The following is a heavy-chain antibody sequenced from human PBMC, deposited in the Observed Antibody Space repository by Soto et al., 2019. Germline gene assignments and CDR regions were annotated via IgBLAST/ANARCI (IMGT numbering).Heavy chain of an antibody. D-gene: IGHD3-16*02. CDR3: ATVQGGQYYDYIWGSYRYTGFDY. Sequence: ASVKVSCKVSGYTLTELSMHWVRQAPGKGLEWMGGFDPEDGETIYAQEFQGRVTMTEDTSTDTAYMELSSLRSEDTAVYYCATVQGGQYYDYIWGSYRYTGFDYWGQGTLVTVSS. J-gene: IGHJ4*02. CDR1: GYTLTELS. CDR2: FDPEDGET. V-gene: IGHV1-24*01.